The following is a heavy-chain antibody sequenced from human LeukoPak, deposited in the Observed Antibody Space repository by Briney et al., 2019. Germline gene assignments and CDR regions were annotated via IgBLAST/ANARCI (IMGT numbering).Heavy chain of an antibody. J-gene: IGHJ4*02. D-gene: IGHD4-23*01. CDR2: NNPNSGGT. CDR1: GYTFTGYY. Sequence: ASVKVSCKASGYTFTGYYMHWVRQAPGQGLEWMGWNNPNSGGTNYAQKFQGRVTMTRDTSISTAYMELSRLRSDDTAVYYCARASTVVTHFDYWGQGTLVTVSS. V-gene: IGHV1-2*02. CDR3: ARASTVVTHFDY.